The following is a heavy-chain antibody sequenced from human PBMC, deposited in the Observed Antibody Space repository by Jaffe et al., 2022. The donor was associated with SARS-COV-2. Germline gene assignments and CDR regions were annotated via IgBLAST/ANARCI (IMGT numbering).Heavy chain of an antibody. CDR1: GGSIDDRRFF. CDR3: ARHQNLVNFDY. Sequence: QVQLQESGPRLVKPSETLSLTCYVSGGSIDDRRFFWAYIRQPPGKTLEWIASIYHTGTTHFNPSLKSRVAVSVETSTNRFSLNLTSATAADTAVYYCARHQNLVNFDYWGQGSLVTVSS. V-gene: IGHV4-39*01. CDR2: IYHTGTT. J-gene: IGHJ4*02. D-gene: IGHD1-26*01.